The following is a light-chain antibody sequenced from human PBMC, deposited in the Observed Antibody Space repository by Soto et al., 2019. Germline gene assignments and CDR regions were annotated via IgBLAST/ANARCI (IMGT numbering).Light chain of an antibody. Sequence: EIVLTQSPATLSLSPGERATLSCRASQSLGYYLAWFQQKRGQAPRLLIYVASNRATGIPARFSGSGSGTDFTLTISSLEPEDFAVYYCQQRRDWPLTFGGGTNVEIK. V-gene: IGKV3-11*01. CDR3: QQRRDWPLT. CDR2: VAS. CDR1: QSLGYY. J-gene: IGKJ4*01.